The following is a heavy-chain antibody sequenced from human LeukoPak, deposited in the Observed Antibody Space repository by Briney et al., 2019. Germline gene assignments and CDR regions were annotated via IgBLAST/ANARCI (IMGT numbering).Heavy chain of an antibody. CDR2: INTNTGNP. Sequence: ASVKVSCKASGYTFTSYAMNWVRQAPGQGLEWMGWINTNTGNPTYAQGFTGRFVFSLDTSVSTAYLQISSLKAEDTAVYYCARDRTTYYDFWSGVYYYYYMDVWGKGTTVTVSS. CDR3: ARDRTTYYDFWSGVYYYYYMDV. CDR1: GYTFTSYA. J-gene: IGHJ6*03. D-gene: IGHD3-3*01. V-gene: IGHV7-4-1*02.